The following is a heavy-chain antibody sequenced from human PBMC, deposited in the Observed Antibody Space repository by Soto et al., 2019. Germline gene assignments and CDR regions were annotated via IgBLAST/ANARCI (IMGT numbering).Heavy chain of an antibody. CDR2: IYYSGST. Sequence: SETLSLTCTVSGVSISRSAYYWGWVRQPPGKGLEWIGSIYYSGSTYYRPSLKSRVTISVDTSKNQFSLKLSSVTAADTAVYYCARQVPAAISLGWFDAWGQGTLVSVSS. CDR3: ARQVPAAISLGWFDA. J-gene: IGHJ5*02. D-gene: IGHD2-2*01. V-gene: IGHV4-39*01. CDR1: GVSISRSAYY.